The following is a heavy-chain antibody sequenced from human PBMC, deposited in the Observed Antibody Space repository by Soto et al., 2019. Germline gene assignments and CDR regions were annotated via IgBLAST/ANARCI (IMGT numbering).Heavy chain of an antibody. CDR2: MSPDSGNT. Sequence: QVQVVQSRAEVKKPGASVKISCTTSGYTFTDYDINWMRQARGRGLEYMGWMSPDSGNTGYAQQFQGPVTMPRDTSRSTAYLELSSLTSEATAVYYCEVTPGHWGQGTNVTVSS. J-gene: IGHJ4*02. CDR1: GYTFTDYD. V-gene: IGHV1-8*01. D-gene: IGHD2-21*02. CDR3: EVTPGH.